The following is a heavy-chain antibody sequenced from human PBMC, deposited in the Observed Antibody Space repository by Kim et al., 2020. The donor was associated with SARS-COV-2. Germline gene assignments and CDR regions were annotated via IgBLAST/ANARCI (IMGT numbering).Heavy chain of an antibody. CDR1: GGSFSGYY. CDR2: INHSGST. CDR3: ARLNGYYGSGSSPDY. V-gene: IGHV4-34*01. D-gene: IGHD3-10*01. Sequence: SETLSLTCAVYGGSFSGYYWSWIRQPPGKGLEWIGEINHSGSTNYNPSLKSRVTISVDTSKNQFSLKLSSVTAADTAVYYCARLNGYYGSGSSPDYWGQGRHITVSS. J-gene: IGHJ4*02.